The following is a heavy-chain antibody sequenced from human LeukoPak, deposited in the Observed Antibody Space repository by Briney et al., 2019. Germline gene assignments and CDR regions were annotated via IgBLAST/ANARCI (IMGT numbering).Heavy chain of an antibody. CDR3: ARGLGKGAFDI. J-gene: IGHJ3*02. CDR1: GGSFSGYY. CDR2: INHSGST. Sequence: SETLSLTCAVYGGSFSGYYWSWIRQPPGKGLEWIGEINHSGSTNYNPSLKSRVTISVDTSKNQFSLKLSSVTAADTAVYYCARGLGKGAFDIWGQGTMVIVSS. D-gene: IGHD1-26*01. V-gene: IGHV4-34*01.